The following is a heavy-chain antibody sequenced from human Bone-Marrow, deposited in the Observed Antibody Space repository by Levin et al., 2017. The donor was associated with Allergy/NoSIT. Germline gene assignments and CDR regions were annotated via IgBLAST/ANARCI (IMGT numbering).Heavy chain of an antibody. V-gene: IGHV6-1*01. D-gene: IGHD3-16*01. Sequence: SSQTLSLTCAISGDSVSTNSGAWNWIRQSPSRGLEWLGRTYYRSQWYDDYAESVKSRISINADTSKNQFSLQLNSVTPEDTAVYYCARDRRGITGGLDVWSQGTSVTVSS. CDR1: GDSVSTNSGA. CDR3: ARDRRGITGGLDV. CDR2: TYYRSQWYD. J-gene: IGHJ6*02.